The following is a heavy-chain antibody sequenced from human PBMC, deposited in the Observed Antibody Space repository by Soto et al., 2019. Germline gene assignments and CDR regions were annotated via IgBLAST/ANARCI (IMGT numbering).Heavy chain of an antibody. CDR3: AKDRKSGSGWYWDY. CDR1: GFTFSSYA. J-gene: IGHJ4*02. V-gene: IGHV3-23*01. D-gene: IGHD6-19*01. Sequence: GGSLRLSCAASGFTFSSYAMSWVRQAPGKGLEWVSAISASGSTTYYSDSVKGRFTISRDNSKNTLYLQMNSLRAEDTAVYYCAKDRKSGSGWYWDYWGQGTLVTVSS. CDR2: ISASGSTT.